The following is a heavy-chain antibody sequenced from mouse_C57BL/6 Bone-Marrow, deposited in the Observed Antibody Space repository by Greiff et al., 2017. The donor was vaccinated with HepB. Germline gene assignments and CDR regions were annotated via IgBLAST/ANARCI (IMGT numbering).Heavy chain of an antibody. CDR2: ISSGSSTI. J-gene: IGHJ2*01. D-gene: IGHD2-3*01. CDR1: GFTFSDYG. CDR3: ARYDGYLFDY. Sequence: EVQLQQSGGGLVKPGGSLKLSCAASGFTFSDYGMHWVRQAPEKGLEWVAYISSGSSTIYYADTVKGRFTISRDNAKNTLFLQMTSLRSEDTAMYYCARYDGYLFDYWGQGTTLTVSS. V-gene: IGHV5-17*01.